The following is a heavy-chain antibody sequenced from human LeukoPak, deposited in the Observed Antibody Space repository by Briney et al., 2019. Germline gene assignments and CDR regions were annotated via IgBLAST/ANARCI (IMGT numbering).Heavy chain of an antibody. CDR3: AKVGSERRLNGNVDY. CDR1: GFTFSSYA. CDR2: ITGSAGST. V-gene: IGHV3-23*01. J-gene: IGHJ4*02. Sequence: GGSLRLSCAASGFTFSSYALSWVRQAPGKGLEWVSSITGSAGSTYYADSVKGRFSISRDNSKNTLYLQMDSLRAEDTAVYYCAKVGSERRLNGNVDYWGQGTLVTVSS. D-gene: IGHD1-26*01.